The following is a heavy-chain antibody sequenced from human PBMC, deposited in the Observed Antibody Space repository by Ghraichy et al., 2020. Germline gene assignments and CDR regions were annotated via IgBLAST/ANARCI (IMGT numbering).Heavy chain of an antibody. CDR3: ARTPNSCIGGACSNFYYYGFDV. V-gene: IGHV1-69*13. D-gene: IGHD2-21*02. J-gene: IGHJ6*02. Sequence: SVKVSCKASGGTFKNYAFSWVRRAPGQGLEWMGVITPLFGTSQYTQKFQGRVTITADESTRTTYMELSSLRSEDTAVYYCARTPNSCIGGACSNFYYYGFDVWGQGTTVTVSS. CDR1: GGTFKNYA. CDR2: ITPLFGTS.